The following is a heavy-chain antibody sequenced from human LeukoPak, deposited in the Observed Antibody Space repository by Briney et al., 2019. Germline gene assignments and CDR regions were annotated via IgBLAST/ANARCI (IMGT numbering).Heavy chain of an antibody. Sequence: SETLSLTCTVSGGSICSYYWSWIRQPPGKGLEWIGYIYYSGSTNYNPSLKSRVTISVDTSKNQFSLKLSSVTAADTAVYYCARGKRQLVYSHFDYWGQGTLVTVSS. V-gene: IGHV4-59*01. D-gene: IGHD6-6*01. CDR2: IYYSGST. CDR3: ARGKRQLVYSHFDY. J-gene: IGHJ4*02. CDR1: GGSICSYY.